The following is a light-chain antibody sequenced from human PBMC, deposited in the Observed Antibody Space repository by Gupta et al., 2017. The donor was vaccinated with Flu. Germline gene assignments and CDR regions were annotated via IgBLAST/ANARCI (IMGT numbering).Light chain of an antibody. J-gene: IGKJ3*01. Sequence: DMQMTQSPPSLSASAGDRVTIACRATQYISNYLAWYQQKPGTVPKLLIYAASTLQSGVPSRFSGAQSGTDFTLIISSLQPEDVATYYCQKYNSAPFTFGPGTKVDIK. CDR3: QKYNSAPFT. V-gene: IGKV1-27*01. CDR2: AAS. CDR1: QYISNY.